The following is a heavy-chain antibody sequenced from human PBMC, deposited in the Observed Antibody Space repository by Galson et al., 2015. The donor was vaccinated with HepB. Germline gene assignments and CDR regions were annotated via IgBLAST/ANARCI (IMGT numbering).Heavy chain of an antibody. CDR1: GFSLSTGGVG. D-gene: IGHD2-15*01. Sequence: PALVKPTQTLTLTCTFSGFSLSTGGVGVGWIRQPPGKALEWLALIYWNDDKRYSPSLKSRLTITKDTSKNQVVLTMTNMDPVDTATYYCAHRQGGYCSGGSCLYDYWGQGTLVTVSS. V-gene: IGHV2-5*01. CDR2: IYWNDDK. J-gene: IGHJ4*02. CDR3: AHRQGGYCSGGSCLYDY.